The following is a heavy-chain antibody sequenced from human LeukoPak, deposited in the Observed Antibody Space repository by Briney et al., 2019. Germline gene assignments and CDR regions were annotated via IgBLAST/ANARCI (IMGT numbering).Heavy chain of an antibody. Sequence: KTGGSLRLSCAASGFTFSSYSMNWVRQAPGKGLEWVSSISSSSSYIYYADSVKGRFTISRDNAKSSLYLQMNSLRAEDTAVYYCARDYGGNYFDYWGQGTLVTVSS. V-gene: IGHV3-21*01. J-gene: IGHJ4*02. D-gene: IGHD4-23*01. CDR2: ISSSSSYI. CDR1: GFTFSSYS. CDR3: ARDYGGNYFDY.